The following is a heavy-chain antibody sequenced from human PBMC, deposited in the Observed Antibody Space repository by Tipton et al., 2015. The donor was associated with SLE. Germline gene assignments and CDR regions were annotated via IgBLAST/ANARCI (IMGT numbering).Heavy chain of an antibody. D-gene: IGHD4-17*01. CDR1: GGSISSHY. V-gene: IGHV4-59*11. CDR3: ARAYKATVFGNYYYGMDV. Sequence: TLSLTCAVSGGSISSHYWSWIRQPPGKGLEWIGYIFYSGNTYYNPSLKSRVTISVDTSKNQFSLKLSSVTAADTAVYYCARAYKATVFGNYYYGMDVWGRGTLVTVSS. CDR2: IFYSGNT. J-gene: IGHJ6*02.